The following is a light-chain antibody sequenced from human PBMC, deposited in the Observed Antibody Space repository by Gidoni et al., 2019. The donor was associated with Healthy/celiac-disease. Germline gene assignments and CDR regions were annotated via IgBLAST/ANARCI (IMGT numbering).Light chain of an antibody. V-gene: IGKV3-15*01. CDR3: QQYNNWPPHT. Sequence: EIGVTQSTATLSVSPGERATLSCRASQSVSSNLAWYQQKPGQAPRLLIYGASPRATGIPARFSGSGSGTEFTLTISSLQSEDFAVYYCQQYNNWPPHTFGQGTKLEIK. J-gene: IGKJ2*01. CDR2: GAS. CDR1: QSVSSN.